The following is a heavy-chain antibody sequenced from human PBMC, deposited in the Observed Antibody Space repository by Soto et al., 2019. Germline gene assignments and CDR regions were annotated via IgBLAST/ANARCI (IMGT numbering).Heavy chain of an antibody. CDR3: ATDRYGYNNLYFDV. J-gene: IGHJ2*01. CDR2: IIPMDRVA. CDR1: GGSLSNTA. Sequence: QVQLVQSGPEVKKPGSSVKVSCTTSGGSLSNTAFNWVRQAPGQRLEWVGGIIPMDRVANHAQQVQGRPSITADDSTNAVYMELTGLTSDCTAVYCCATDRYGYNNLYFDVCGRGTLINVSS. V-gene: IGHV1-69*01. D-gene: IGHD5-18*01.